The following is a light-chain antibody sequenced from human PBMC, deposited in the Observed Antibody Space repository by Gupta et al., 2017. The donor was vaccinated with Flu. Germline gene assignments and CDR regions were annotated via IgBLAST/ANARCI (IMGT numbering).Light chain of an antibody. J-gene: IGKJ4*01. CDR1: QGINTW. Sequence: DIKMTQSPSPLSASLGDRVTITCRASQGINTWLVWYQQKPGKAPKFVIHTASTLQSGVPSRFSGSGSGTDFSLTISSLQPEDFATYYCQQYDGKPFTFGRGTKVEIK. CDR2: TAS. CDR3: QQYDGKPFT. V-gene: IGKV1-12*01.